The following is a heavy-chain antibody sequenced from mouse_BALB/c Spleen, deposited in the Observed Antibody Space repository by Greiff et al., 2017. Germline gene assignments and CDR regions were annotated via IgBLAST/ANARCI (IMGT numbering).Heavy chain of an antibody. CDR2: INSNGGST. D-gene: IGHD1-2*01. CDR3: ARDRTTAWYFDV. CDR1: GFTFSSYG. J-gene: IGHJ1*01. Sequence: EVQGVESGGGLVQPGGSLKLSCAASGFTFSSYGMSWVRQTPDKRLELVATINSNGGSTYYPDSVKGRFTISRDNAKNTLYLQMSSLKSEDTAMYYCARDRTTAWYFDVGGAGTTVTVSS. V-gene: IGHV5-6-3*01.